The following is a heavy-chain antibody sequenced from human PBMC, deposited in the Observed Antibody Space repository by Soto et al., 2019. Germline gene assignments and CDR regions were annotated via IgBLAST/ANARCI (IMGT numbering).Heavy chain of an antibody. J-gene: IGHJ4*02. CDR2: IIPILGIA. D-gene: IGHD3-9*01. CDR1: GGTFSSYT. Sequence: QVQLVQSGAEVKKPGSSVKVSCKASGGTFSSYTISWVRQAPGQGLEWMGRIIPILGIANYAQKFQGRVTITADKSTSTAYMELSSLRSEDTAVYYCASAPPPGEAGPYYDILTGYYSPLFDYWGQGTLVTVSS. CDR3: ASAPPPGEAGPYYDILTGYYSPLFDY. V-gene: IGHV1-69*02.